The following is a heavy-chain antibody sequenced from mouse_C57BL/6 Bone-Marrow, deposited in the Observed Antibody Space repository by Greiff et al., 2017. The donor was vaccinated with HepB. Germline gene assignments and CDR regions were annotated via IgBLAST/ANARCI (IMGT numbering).Heavy chain of an antibody. Sequence: QVQLKESGAELVRPGTSVKVSCKASGYAFTNYLIEWVKQRPGQGLEWIGVINPGSGGTNYNEKFKGKATLTADKSSSTAYMQLSSLTSEDSAVYFCAREGYFDVWGTGTTVTVSS. J-gene: IGHJ1*03. CDR2: INPGSGGT. CDR3: AREGYFDV. CDR1: GYAFTNYL. V-gene: IGHV1-54*01.